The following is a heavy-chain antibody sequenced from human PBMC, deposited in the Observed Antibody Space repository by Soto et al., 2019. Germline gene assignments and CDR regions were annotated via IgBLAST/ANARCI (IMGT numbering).Heavy chain of an antibody. D-gene: IGHD2-15*01. CDR1: GYTFTDYY. CDR3: ARVLRDDAYNA. Sequence: GASVKVSCKASGYTFTDYYIQWVRQAPGQGLEWIGWVNPNGGGTSHAQKFQGRVTMTRDTSINTAYIELSSLRSDDTALYYCARVLRDDAYNAWGQGTLVTV. CDR2: VNPNGGGT. J-gene: IGHJ4*02. V-gene: IGHV1-2*02.